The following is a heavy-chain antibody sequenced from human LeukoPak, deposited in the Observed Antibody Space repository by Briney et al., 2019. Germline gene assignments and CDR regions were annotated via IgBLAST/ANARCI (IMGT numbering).Heavy chain of an antibody. CDR1: GFIFSSYW. V-gene: IGHV3-7*01. D-gene: IGHD3-3*01. CDR2: IKRDGSEK. CDR3: ARDKEAAVDFWSGYYPL. Sequence: TGGSLRLSCAASGFIFSSYWMGWVRQAPGKGLEWVANIKRDGSEKYYVDSVKGRFTISRDNAQNSLYLQMNSLRAEDTAVYYCARDKEAAVDFWSGYYPLWGQGTLVTVSS. J-gene: IGHJ4*02.